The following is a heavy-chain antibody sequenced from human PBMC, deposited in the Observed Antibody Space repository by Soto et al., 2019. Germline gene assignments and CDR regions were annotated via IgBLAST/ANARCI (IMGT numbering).Heavy chain of an antibody. CDR3: SKWVSPHRAFDI. J-gene: IGHJ3*02. D-gene: IGHD1-26*01. Sequence: QVQLQESGPGLVLPSETLSLTCSVTGGSISDIFWNWVRRPPGKGLELICYAHYSRTAKYNPSLKSRATMSLDSAKNHISLRLSSVTAADTAIYYCSKWVSPHRAFDIWGQGTMVTVSS. CDR1: GGSISDIF. CDR2: AHYSRTA. V-gene: IGHV4-59*08.